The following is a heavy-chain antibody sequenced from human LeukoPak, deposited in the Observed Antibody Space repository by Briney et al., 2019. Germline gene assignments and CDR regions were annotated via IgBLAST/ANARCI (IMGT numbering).Heavy chain of an antibody. CDR2: ICYSGNT. Sequence: PSETLSLTCTVSGGSISISTYYWGWIRQPPGKGLEWIGSICYSGNTYYNPSLKSRVTISVDTSKNQFSLKLSSVTAADTAVYYCARHGSDYRAYFDYWGQGTLVTVSS. CDR1: GGSISISTYY. CDR3: ARHGSDYRAYFDY. V-gene: IGHV4-39*01. D-gene: IGHD4/OR15-4a*01. J-gene: IGHJ4*02.